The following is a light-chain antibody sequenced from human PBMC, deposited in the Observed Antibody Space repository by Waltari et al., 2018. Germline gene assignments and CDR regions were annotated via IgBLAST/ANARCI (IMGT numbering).Light chain of an antibody. V-gene: IGKV3-11*01. Sequence: EIVLTQSPATLSLSPGERATLTCRASQSVSSYLDWYQQKPGQAPSLLIYDASNRATGIPARFSGSGAGTDFTLNISSLEPEDFAVYYCQQRSNWLITFGQGTRLEIK. J-gene: IGKJ5*01. CDR3: QQRSNWLIT. CDR2: DAS. CDR1: QSVSSY.